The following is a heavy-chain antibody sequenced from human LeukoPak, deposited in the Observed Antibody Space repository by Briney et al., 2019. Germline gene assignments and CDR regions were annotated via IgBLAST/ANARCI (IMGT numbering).Heavy chain of an antibody. CDR3: ARVRDGYRFDY. V-gene: IGHV1-69*06. CDR1: GGTFTSYA. Sequence: ASVKVSCKASGGTFTSYAISWVRQAPGQGLEWMGGIIPIFGTANYAQKFQGRVTITADKSTSTAYMELSSLRSEDTAVYYCARVRDGYRFDYWGQGTLVTVSS. CDR2: IIPIFGTA. J-gene: IGHJ4*02. D-gene: IGHD5-24*01.